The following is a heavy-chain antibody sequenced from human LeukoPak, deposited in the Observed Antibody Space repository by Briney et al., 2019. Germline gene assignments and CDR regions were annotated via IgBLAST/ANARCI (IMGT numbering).Heavy chain of an antibody. V-gene: IGHV1-46*03. CDR2: INPSGGST. CDR1: GYTFTSYY. Sequence: ASVKVSCKASGYTFTSYYIRWVRQAPGQGLEWMGIINPSGGSTTYAQKFQGRVTMTRDTSTSTVYMELSSLRSEDTAVYYCGRGSRWLDPWGQGTLVTVSS. J-gene: IGHJ5*02. CDR3: GRGSRWLDP.